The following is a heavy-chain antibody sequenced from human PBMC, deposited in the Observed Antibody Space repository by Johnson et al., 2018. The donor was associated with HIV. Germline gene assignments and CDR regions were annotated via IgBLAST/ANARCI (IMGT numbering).Heavy chain of an antibody. Sequence: VQLMESGGGLVKAGGSLRLSCAASALTFSKAWMSWVRQAPGKGLEWVASISYDGGNKYYADSVRGRITISRDNSKNTLYLQMNSLRAEDTSVYYCARERFSDILTGYHAFDVWGQGTMVTVSS. CDR1: ALTFSKAW. J-gene: IGHJ3*01. V-gene: IGHV3-30*03. CDR2: ISYDGGNK. CDR3: ARERFSDILTGYHAFDV. D-gene: IGHD3-9*01.